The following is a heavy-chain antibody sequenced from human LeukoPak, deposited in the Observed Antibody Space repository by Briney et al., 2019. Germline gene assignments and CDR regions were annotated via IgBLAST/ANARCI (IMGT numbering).Heavy chain of an antibody. Sequence: ASVKVSCKASGYTFTGHYFHWLRQARGQGLEWMGWIKPDTGATNFAQKFHGRLTMTTDTSISTGYMELRSLTSDDTAMYYCARDHDFGPDYWGQGTLVTVS. J-gene: IGHJ4*02. V-gene: IGHV1-2*02. CDR1: GYTFTGHY. D-gene: IGHD4/OR15-4a*01. CDR2: IKPDTGAT. CDR3: ARDHDFGPDY.